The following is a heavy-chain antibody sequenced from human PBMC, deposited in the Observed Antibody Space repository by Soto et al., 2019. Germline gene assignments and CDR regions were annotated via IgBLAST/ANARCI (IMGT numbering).Heavy chain of an antibody. CDR1: GGSINSGGYY. Sequence: QVQLQESGPGLVKPSQTLSLTCTVSGGSINSGGYYWTWIRQHPGKGLEWIGYIYYSGSTYYTPSLKSRVTKPVDTSNNQFSLKLSSVTAADTDVYYCAREPSIWGPGTLVTVSS. V-gene: IGHV4-31*03. CDR2: IYYSGST. J-gene: IGHJ4*02. CDR3: AREPSI.